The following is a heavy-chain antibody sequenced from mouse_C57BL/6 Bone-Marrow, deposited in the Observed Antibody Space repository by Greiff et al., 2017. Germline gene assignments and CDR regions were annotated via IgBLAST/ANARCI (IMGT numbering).Heavy chain of an antibody. J-gene: IGHJ3*01. Sequence: QVQLQQSGAELVKPGASVKLSCKASGYTFTSYWMQWVKQRPGQGLEWIGEIDPSDSYTNYNQKFKGKATLTVDTSSSTAYMQLSSLTSEDSAVYYCARWTTMVTTEEYWGQGTLVTVSA. CDR3: ARWTTMVTTEEY. CDR1: GYTFTSYW. V-gene: IGHV1-50*01. D-gene: IGHD2-2*01. CDR2: IDPSDSYT.